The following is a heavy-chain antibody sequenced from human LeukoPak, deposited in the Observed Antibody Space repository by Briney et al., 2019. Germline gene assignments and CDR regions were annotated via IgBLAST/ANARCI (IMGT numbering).Heavy chain of an antibody. CDR3: ARDGGYCSSTSCYDYYYYYYMDV. D-gene: IGHD2-2*01. V-gene: IGHV1-46*01. CDR1: GYTFTSYY. CDR2: INPSGGST. Sequence: GASVKVSCKASGYTFTSYYMHWVRQAPGQGLEWMGIINPSGGSTSYAQKFQGRVTMTRDMSTSTVYMELSSLRSEDTAVYYCARDGGYCSSTSCYDYYYYYYMDVWGKGTTVTVSS. J-gene: IGHJ6*03.